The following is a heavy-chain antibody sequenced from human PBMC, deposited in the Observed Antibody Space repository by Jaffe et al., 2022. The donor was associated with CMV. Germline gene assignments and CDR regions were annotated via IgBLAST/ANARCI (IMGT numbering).Heavy chain of an antibody. CDR1: GYTFTSYY. J-gene: IGHJ6*02. D-gene: IGHD3-10*01. CDR2: INPSGGST. V-gene: IGHV1-46*01. Sequence: QVQLVQSGAEVKKPGASVKVSCKASGYTFTSYYMHWVRQAPGQGLEWMGIINPSGGSTSYAQKFQGRVTMTRDTSTSTVYMELSSLRSEDTAVYYCARAPLLYGSGTFYYYYGMDVWGQGTTVTVSS. CDR3: ARAPLLYGSGTFYYYYGMDV.